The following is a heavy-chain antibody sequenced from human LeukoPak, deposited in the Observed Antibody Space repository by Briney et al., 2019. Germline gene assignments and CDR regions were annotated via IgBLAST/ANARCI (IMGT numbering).Heavy chain of an antibody. V-gene: IGHV4-34*01. CDR2: INHSGST. CDR3: ARYGGSSSWYWLDY. Sequence: SETLSLTCAVYGGSFSGYYWSWIRQPPGKGLEWIGEINHSGSTNYNPSLKSRVTISVDTSKNQFSLKLSSVTAADTAVYYCARYGGSSSWYWLDYWGQGTLVTVSS. J-gene: IGHJ4*02. CDR1: GGSFSGYY. D-gene: IGHD6-13*01.